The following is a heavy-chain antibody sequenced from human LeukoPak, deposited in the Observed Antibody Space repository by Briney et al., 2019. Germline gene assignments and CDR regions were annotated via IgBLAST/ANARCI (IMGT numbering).Heavy chain of an antibody. Sequence: VGSLSLSCAPSVFTFSNAWTSGVREAPQEGRGCGGRIKSKTDGGTTDYAAPVKGRFTISRDDSKNTLYLQMNSLKTEDTAVYYCTTSPWYYYDSSGYYDYWGQGTLVTVSS. V-gene: IGHV3-15*01. CDR2: IKSKTDGGTT. CDR1: VFTFSNAW. J-gene: IGHJ4*02. D-gene: IGHD3-22*01. CDR3: TTSPWYYYDSSGYYDY.